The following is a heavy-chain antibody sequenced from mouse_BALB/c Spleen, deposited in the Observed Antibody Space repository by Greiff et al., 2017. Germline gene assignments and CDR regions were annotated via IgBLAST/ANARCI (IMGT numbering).Heavy chain of an antibody. D-gene: IGHD2-3*01. Sequence: VQLKESGPGLVKPSQSLSLTCTVTGYSITSYYAWNWIRQFPGNKLEWMGYISYSGSTSYNPSLNSRISITRDTSKNQFFLQLNSVTTEDTATYYCAQLDGYYAMDYWGQGTSVTVSS. CDR3: AQLDGYYAMDY. J-gene: IGHJ4*01. CDR2: ISYSGST. V-gene: IGHV3-2*02. CDR1: GYSITSYYA.